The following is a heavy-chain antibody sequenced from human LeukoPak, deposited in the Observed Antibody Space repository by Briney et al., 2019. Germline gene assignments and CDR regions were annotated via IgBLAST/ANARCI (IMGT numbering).Heavy chain of an antibody. V-gene: IGHV3-33*01. CDR2: IWYDGSNK. Sequence: GGSLRLSCAASGFTFSSYGMHWVRQAPGKGLEWVAVIWYDGSNKYYADPVKGRFTISRDNSKNTLYLQMNSLRAEDTAVYYCARDSSSWSRAPLYGWGQGTLVTVSS. CDR3: ARDSSSWSRAPLYG. J-gene: IGHJ4*02. CDR1: GFTFSSYG. D-gene: IGHD6-13*01.